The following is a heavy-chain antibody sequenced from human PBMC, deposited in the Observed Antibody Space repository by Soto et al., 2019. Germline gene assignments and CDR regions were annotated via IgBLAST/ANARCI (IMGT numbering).Heavy chain of an antibody. CDR1: GFTFSSYD. J-gene: IGHJ6*02. Sequence: GGSLRLSCAASGFTFSSYDMSCVRQPPGKGLAWLSVISDRGSGTYYADSVKGRFTISRDNSKNTLYLHMNSLRSEDTAVYYCVRQAKLTTVTANVGYYYGLDVWGQGTTVTVSS. D-gene: IGHD4-4*01. V-gene: IGHV3-23*01. CDR3: VRQAKLTTVTANVGYYYGLDV. CDR2: ISDRGSGT.